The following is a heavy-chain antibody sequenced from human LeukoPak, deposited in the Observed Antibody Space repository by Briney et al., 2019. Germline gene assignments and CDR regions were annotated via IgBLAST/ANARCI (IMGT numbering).Heavy chain of an antibody. CDR2: ISYDGSNK. CDR1: GFTFSSYG. Sequence: GGSLRLSCAASGFTFSSYGMHWVRQAPGKGLEWVAVISYDGSNKYYADSVKGRFTISRDNSKNTLYLQMNSLRAEDTAVYYCATLSYGDFDYWGQGTLVTVSS. V-gene: IGHV3-30*03. CDR3: ATLSYGDFDY. D-gene: IGHD5-18*01. J-gene: IGHJ4*02.